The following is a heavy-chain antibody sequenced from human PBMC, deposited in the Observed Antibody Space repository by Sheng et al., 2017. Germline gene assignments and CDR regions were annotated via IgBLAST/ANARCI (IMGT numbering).Heavy chain of an antibody. CDR3: ARARGGSRWYTEGRNFDY. J-gene: IGHJ4*02. V-gene: IGHV4-39*01. D-gene: IGHD6-13*01. Sequence: QLLLQASGPGLVKPSETLSLTCTVSGGSISSNDYYWGWIRQPPGKGLEWIGSIYYSGSSYYNPSLKSPSHHIRRHITNQFSLKLSPVNASDTAVYFCARARGGSRWYTEGRNFDYWGQGTLVTVSS. CDR1: GGSISSNDYY. CDR2: IYYSGSS.